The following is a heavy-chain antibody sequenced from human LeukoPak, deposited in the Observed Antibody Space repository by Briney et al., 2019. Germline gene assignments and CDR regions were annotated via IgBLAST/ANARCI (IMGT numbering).Heavy chain of an antibody. CDR2: INQDSSEK. Sequence: GGSLGLSCAASGFTFSNYWMSWVRQAPGKGLEWVANINQDSSEKYYVDSVKGRFTISRDNAKNSLYLQLNTLRPEDTAVYYCVQGWRDNWGQGTLVTVSS. D-gene: IGHD2-15*01. J-gene: IGHJ4*02. V-gene: IGHV3-7*01. CDR3: VQGWRDN. CDR1: GFTFSNYW.